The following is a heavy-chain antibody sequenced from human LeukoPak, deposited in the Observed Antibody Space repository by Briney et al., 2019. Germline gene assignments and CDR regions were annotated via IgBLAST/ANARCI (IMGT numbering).Heavy chain of an antibody. V-gene: IGHV3-53*01. J-gene: IGHJ4*02. D-gene: IGHD3-10*01. CDR3: AKDSSMVRGEYDYFDY. Sequence: GGSLRLSCAASGFTVNDNYMIWVRQAPGKGLECVSIIFDDGGTFYPDSVKGRFTISRDNSKSTLYLQMNSLRAEDTAVYYCAKDSSMVRGEYDYFDYWGQGTLVTVSS. CDR1: GFTVNDNY. CDR2: IFDDGGT.